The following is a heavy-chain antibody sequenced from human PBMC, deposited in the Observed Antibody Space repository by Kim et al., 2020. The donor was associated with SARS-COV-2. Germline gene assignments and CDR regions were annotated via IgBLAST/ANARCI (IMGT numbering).Heavy chain of an antibody. CDR3: AKTDLVGATLLQYYYYGMDV. CDR2: ISGSGGST. J-gene: IGHJ6*02. Sequence: GGSLRLSCAASGFTFSSYAMSWVRQAPGKGLEWVSAISGSGGSTYYADSVKGRFTISRDNSKNTLYLQMNSLRAEDTAVYYCAKTDLVGATLLQYYYYGMDVWGQGTTVTVSS. D-gene: IGHD1-26*01. CDR1: GFTFSSYA. V-gene: IGHV3-23*01.